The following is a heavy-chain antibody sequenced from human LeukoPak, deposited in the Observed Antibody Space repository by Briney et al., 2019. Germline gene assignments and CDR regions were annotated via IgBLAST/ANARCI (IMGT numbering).Heavy chain of an antibody. V-gene: IGHV3-49*04. CDR2: IRGKVSGGTT. CDR1: GFTFGDYR. Sequence: PGRSLRLSCTTSGFTFGDYRMNWVRQPPGKGLEWVGVIRGKVSGGTTDYAASVKGRFTISRDDSKSIAYLQMSSLKIEDTAVYYCARDMGTTETGDDYWGQGTLVTVSS. CDR3: ARDMGTTETGDDY. J-gene: IGHJ4*02. D-gene: IGHD4-17*01.